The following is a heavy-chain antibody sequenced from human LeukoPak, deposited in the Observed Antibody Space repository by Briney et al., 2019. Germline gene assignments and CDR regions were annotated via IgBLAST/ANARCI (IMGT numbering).Heavy chain of an antibody. Sequence: GGSLILSCAASGFTFSPLGMNWVRQAPGRGLEWVSYISSGTSTTYYADSVKGRFTISRDNAKNSLYLQLNSLRDEDTAVYYCARGRGLTLSYHYFDYWGQGTLVTVSS. V-gene: IGHV3-48*02. CDR1: GFTFSPLG. J-gene: IGHJ4*02. D-gene: IGHD3-10*01. CDR2: ISSGTSTT. CDR3: ARGRGLTLSYHYFDY.